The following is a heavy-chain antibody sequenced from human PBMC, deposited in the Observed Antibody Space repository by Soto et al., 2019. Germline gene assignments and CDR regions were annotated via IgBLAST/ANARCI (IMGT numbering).Heavy chain of an antibody. CDR1: GFTFSSYG. Sequence: PGGSLRLSCAASGFTFSSYGMHWVRQAPGKGLEWVAVIWYDGSNKYYADSVKGRFTISRDNAKNTLYLQMNSLRAEDTAVYYCARVPTIFGHPFDYWGQGTLVTVSS. D-gene: IGHD3-3*01. V-gene: IGHV3-33*01. CDR2: IWYDGSNK. CDR3: ARVPTIFGHPFDY. J-gene: IGHJ4*02.